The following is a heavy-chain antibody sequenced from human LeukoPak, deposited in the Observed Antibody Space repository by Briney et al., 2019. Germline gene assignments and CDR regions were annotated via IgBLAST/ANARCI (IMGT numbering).Heavy chain of an antibody. J-gene: IGHJ5*02. D-gene: IGHD4-17*01. Sequence: ASVKVSCKASGYTFTGYYMHWVRQAPGQGLAWMGWINPNSGGTNYEQKFQGRVTMTRDTSISTAYMELSRLRSDDTAVYYCARDYGDYGNWFDPWGQGTLVTVSS. V-gene: IGHV1-2*02. CDR3: ARDYGDYGNWFDP. CDR1: GYTFTGYY. CDR2: INPNSGGT.